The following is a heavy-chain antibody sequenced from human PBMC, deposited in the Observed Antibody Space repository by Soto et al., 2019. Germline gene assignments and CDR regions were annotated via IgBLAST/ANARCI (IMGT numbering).Heavy chain of an antibody. D-gene: IGHD4-17*01. CDR2: ISYDGSNK. V-gene: IGHV3-30*18. CDR3: AKETTTVTRYWVDAFDV. CDR1: GFTFSSYG. Sequence: QVQLVESGGGVVQPGRSLRLSYAASGFTFSSYGMHWVRQAPGKGLEWVAVISYDGSNKYYADSVKGRFTISRDNSKNTLYLQMNILRAEERAVYYCAKETTTVTRYWVDAFDVWVQGTMVTVSP. J-gene: IGHJ3*01.